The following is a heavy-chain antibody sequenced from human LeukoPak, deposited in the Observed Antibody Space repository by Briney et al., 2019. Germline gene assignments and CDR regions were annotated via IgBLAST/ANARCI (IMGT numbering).Heavy chain of an antibody. J-gene: IGHJ4*02. V-gene: IGHV4-34*01. CDR3: ARVGVDYYDSSGSGGDFDY. CDR1: GRSFSGYY. Sequence: SETLSLTCAVYGRSFSGYYWSWIRQPPGKGLEWIGEINHSGSTNYNPSLKSRVTISVDTSKNQFSLKLSSVTAADTAVYYCARVGVDYYDSSGSGGDFDYWGQGTLVTVSS. D-gene: IGHD3-22*01. CDR2: INHSGST.